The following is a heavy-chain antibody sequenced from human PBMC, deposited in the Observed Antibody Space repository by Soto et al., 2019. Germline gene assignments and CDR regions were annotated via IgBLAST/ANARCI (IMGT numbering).Heavy chain of an antibody. V-gene: IGHV4-59*01. CDR3: ARDNGREQYYDSSGYWYYFDY. D-gene: IGHD3-22*01. CDR1: GGSISSYD. Sequence: PSETLSLTCTVSGGSISSYDWSWIRQPPGKGLEWIGYIYYSGSTNYNPSLKSRVTISVDTSKNQFSLKLSSVTAADTAVYYCARDNGREQYYDSSGYWYYFDYWGQGTLLTVSS. CDR2: IYYSGST. J-gene: IGHJ4*02.